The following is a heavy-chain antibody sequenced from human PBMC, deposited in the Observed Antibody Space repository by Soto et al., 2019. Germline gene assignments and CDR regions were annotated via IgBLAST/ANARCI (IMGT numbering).Heavy chain of an antibody. D-gene: IGHD3-22*01. V-gene: IGHV4-34*01. J-gene: IGHJ5*02. CDR3: ANPFPYYYDSRGP. CDR1: GGSFSGYY. CDR2: INHSGST. Sequence: SETLSLTCAVYGGSFSGYYWTWIRQPPGTGLEWIGEINHSGSTNYNPSLKSRVTISVDTSKNQFSLKLSSVTAADTAVYYCANPFPYYYDSRGPWGQGTLVTVSP.